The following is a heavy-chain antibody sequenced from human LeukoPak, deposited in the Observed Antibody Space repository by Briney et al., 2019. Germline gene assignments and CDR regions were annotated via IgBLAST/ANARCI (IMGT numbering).Heavy chain of an antibody. D-gene: IGHD2-2*01. CDR2: ISGSGGST. CDR1: GFTFSSYA. V-gene: IGHV3-23*01. J-gene: IGHJ4*02. CDR3: AKGRRPRVVPAAPGDY. Sequence: PGGSLRLSCAASGFTFSSYAMSWVRQAPGKGLEWVSAISGSGGSTYYADSVKGRFTISRDNSKNTLYLQMNSLRAEDTAVYYCAKGRRPRVVPAAPGDYWGQGTLVTVSS.